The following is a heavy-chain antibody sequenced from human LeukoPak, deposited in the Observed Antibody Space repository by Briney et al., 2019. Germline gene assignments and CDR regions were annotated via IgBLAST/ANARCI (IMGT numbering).Heavy chain of an antibody. J-gene: IGHJ4*02. CDR1: GFTFSSYG. CDR3: AKDGNVLTGYYLFDY. CDR2: ISYDGSNK. V-gene: IGHV3-30*18. D-gene: IGHD3-9*01. Sequence: GGSPRLSCAASGFTFSSYGMHWVRQAPGKGLEWVAVISYDGSNKYYADSVKGRFTISRDNSKNTLYLQMNSLRAEDTAVYYCAKDGNVLTGYYLFDYWGQGTLVTVSS.